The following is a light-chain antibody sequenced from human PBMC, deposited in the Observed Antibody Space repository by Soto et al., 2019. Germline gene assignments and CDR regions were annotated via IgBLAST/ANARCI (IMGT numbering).Light chain of an antibody. Sequence: EIVLTQSPGTLSLSPGERATLSCRASQSVRSSFFAWYQQKPGQAPRLLIYDVSIRATGTPDRFSGSGSGTDFTLTINRLEPEDFAMYYCQQYDDSVLYTFDQGTKLEI. J-gene: IGKJ2*01. CDR2: DVS. CDR1: QSVRSSF. CDR3: QQYDDSVLYT. V-gene: IGKV3-20*01.